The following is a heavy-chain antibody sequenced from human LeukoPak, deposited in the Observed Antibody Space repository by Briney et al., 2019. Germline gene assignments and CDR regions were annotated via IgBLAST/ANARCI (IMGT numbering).Heavy chain of an antibody. CDR1: GGSISSYY. Sequence: SETLSLTCTVSGGSISSYYWSWIRQPPGKGLEWIGEINHSGSTNYNPSLKSRVTISVDTSKNQFSLKLSSVTAADTAVYYCARGRADFWRKYGMDVWGQGTTVTVSS. D-gene: IGHD3-3*01. J-gene: IGHJ6*02. CDR2: INHSGST. V-gene: IGHV4-34*01. CDR3: ARGRADFWRKYGMDV.